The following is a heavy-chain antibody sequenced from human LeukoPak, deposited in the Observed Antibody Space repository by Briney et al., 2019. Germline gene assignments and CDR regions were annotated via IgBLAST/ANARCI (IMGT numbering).Heavy chain of an antibody. CDR2: ISAYNGNT. V-gene: IGHV1-18*01. CDR1: GYTFTSYG. D-gene: IGHD6-13*01. CDR3: ASYIAAAGGGWFDP. J-gene: IGHJ5*02. Sequence: GASVKVSCKASGYTFTSYGISWVRQAPGQGLEWMGWISAYNGNTNYAQKLQGRVTMTTDTSTSTAYMELRSLRSDDTAVYYCASYIAAAGGGWFDPWGQGTLVTVSS.